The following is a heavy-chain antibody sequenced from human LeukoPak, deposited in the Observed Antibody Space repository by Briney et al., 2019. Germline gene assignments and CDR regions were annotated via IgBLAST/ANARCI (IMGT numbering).Heavy chain of an antibody. CDR1: GFTFSGYA. CDR3: ARAAVTTVDY. V-gene: IGHV3-21*01. CDR2: ISSSSSYI. J-gene: IGHJ4*02. Sequence: PGGFLRLSCAASGFTFSGYAMNWVRQAPGKGLEWVSSISSSSSYIYYADSVKGRFTISRDNAKNSLYLQMNSLRAEDTAVYYCARAAVTTVDYWGQGTLVTVSS. D-gene: IGHD4-17*01.